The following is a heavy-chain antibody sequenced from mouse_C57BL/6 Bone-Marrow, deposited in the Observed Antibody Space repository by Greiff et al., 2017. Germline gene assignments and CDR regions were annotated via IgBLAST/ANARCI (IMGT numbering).Heavy chain of an antibody. CDR2: INPSNGGT. CDR1: GYTFTSYW. J-gene: IGHJ2*01. V-gene: IGHV1-53*01. CDR3: ARGGITTVVPDY. D-gene: IGHD1-1*01. Sequence: QVQLQQPGTELVKPGASVKLSCKASGYTFTSYWMHWVKQRPGQGLEWIGNINPSNGGTNYNEKFKSKATLTVDKSSSTAYMQLSSPTSEDSAVYYCARGGITTVVPDYWGQGTTLTVSS.